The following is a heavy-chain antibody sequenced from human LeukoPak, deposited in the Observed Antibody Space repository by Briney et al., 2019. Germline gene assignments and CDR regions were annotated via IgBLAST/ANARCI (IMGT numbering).Heavy chain of an antibody. Sequence: PGGALRLSCTDSGFTFGDYAMTWVRQTPGKGLGWVGFIRSKTYGGTTQYAASVKGRFTISRDDSKSIAYLQMNSLKTEDTAVYYCTREGVTYGRNTFDIWGQGTMVTVSS. CDR1: GFTFGDYA. CDR3: TREGVTYGRNTFDI. J-gene: IGHJ3*02. D-gene: IGHD4-17*01. CDR2: IRSKTYGGTT. V-gene: IGHV3-49*04.